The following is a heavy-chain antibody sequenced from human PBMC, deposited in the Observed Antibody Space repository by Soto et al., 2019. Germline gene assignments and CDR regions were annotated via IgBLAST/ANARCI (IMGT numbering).Heavy chain of an antibody. CDR3: AAVRHYYDSSGYFPAYFDY. CDR2: IVVGSGNT. CDR1: GFTFTSSA. J-gene: IGHJ4*02. D-gene: IGHD3-22*01. V-gene: IGHV1-58*01. Sequence: SVKVSCKASGFTFTSSAVQWVRQARGQRLEWIGWIVVGSGNTNYAQKFQERVTITRDMSTSTAYMELSSLRSEDTAVYYCAAVRHYYDSSGYFPAYFDYWGQGTLVTVSS.